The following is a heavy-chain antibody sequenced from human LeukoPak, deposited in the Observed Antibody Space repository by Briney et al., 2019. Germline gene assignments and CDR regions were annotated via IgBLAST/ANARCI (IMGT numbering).Heavy chain of an antibody. V-gene: IGHV1-8*03. Sequence: ASVKVSCKASGYIFIDYEINWVRQATGQGLEWMGWMNPKSGDTGYEQKFQGRVTITRDSSISTVYMELSSLRSEDTALYYCARGRYMDVWGKGTTVTVCS. CDR2: MNPKSGDT. J-gene: IGHJ6*03. CDR3: ARGRYMDV. CDR1: GYIFIDYE.